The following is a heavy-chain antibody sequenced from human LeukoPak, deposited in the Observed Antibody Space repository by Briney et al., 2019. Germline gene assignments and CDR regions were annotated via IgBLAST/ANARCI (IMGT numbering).Heavy chain of an antibody. D-gene: IGHD4-11*01. Sequence: SETLSLTCAVYGGSFSGYYWSWIRQPPGKGLEWIGEINHSGSTNNNPSLKSRVTISVDTSKNQFSLKLSSVTAADTAVYYCAGRPTTVTGSWFDPWGQGTLVTVSS. CDR1: GGSFSGYY. CDR2: INHSGST. CDR3: AGRPTTVTGSWFDP. V-gene: IGHV4-34*01. J-gene: IGHJ5*02.